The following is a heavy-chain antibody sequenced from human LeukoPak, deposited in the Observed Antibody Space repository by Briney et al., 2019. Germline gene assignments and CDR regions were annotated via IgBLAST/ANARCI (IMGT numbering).Heavy chain of an antibody. CDR2: MNPNSGNT. V-gene: IGHV1-8*02. D-gene: IGHD6-19*01. J-gene: IGHJ4*02. CDR3: ARGRSGWSY. CDR1: GYTFTGYY. Sequence: ASVKVSCKASGYTFTGYYMHWVRQAPGQGLEWMGWMNPNSGNTGYAQKFQGRVTMTRNTSISTAYMELSSLRSEDTAVYYCARGRSGWSYWGQGTLVTVSS.